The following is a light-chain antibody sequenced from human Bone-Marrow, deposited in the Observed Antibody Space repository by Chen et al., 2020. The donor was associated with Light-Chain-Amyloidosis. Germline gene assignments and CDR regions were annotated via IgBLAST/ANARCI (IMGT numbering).Light chain of an antibody. CDR2: AVS. Sequence: QSALTQPASVSGSPGQSITIPGTGTSGDVGTYNYVSWYQQHPGKAPKVMIYAVSNRPSGVSNRFSGSKSGNTASLTISGLQAEDEADYYCSSFTSSSSYVFGPGTKVTVL. V-gene: IGLV2-14*01. CDR3: SSFTSSSSYV. J-gene: IGLJ1*01. CDR1: SGDVGTYNY.